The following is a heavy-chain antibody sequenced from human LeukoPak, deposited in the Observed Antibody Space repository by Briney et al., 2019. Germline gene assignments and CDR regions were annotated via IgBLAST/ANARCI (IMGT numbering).Heavy chain of an antibody. CDR1: GGSFSGY. CDR2: VHHSGST. CDR3: ARVVRWGSSGSPYYYYGMDV. D-gene: IGHD1-26*01. J-gene: IGHJ6*02. Sequence: SETLSLTCAVYGGSFSGYWSWIRRPPGMGLEWIGQVHHSGSTSYNPSLKSRVSISVDMSKNQFSLKLSSVTAADTAVYYCARVVRWGSSGSPYYYYGMDVWGQGTTVTVSS. V-gene: IGHV4-34*01.